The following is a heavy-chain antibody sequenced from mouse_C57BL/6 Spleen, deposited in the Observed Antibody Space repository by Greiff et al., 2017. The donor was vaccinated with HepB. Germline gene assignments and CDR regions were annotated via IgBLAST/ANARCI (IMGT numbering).Heavy chain of an antibody. D-gene: IGHD3-2*02. Sequence: EVQLVESGAELVKPGASVKLSCTASGFNIKDYYMHWVKQRTEQGLEWIGRIDPEDGETKYAPKFQGKATITADTSSNTAYLPLSSLTSEATAVYYWSSSTSGYAWFAYWGQGTLVTVSA. V-gene: IGHV14-2*01. CDR2: IDPEDGET. CDR1: GFNIKDYY. CDR3: SSSTSGYAWFAY. J-gene: IGHJ3*01.